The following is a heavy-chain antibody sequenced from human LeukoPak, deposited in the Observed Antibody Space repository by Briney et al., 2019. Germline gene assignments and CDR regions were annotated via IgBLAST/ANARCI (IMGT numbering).Heavy chain of an antibody. CDR2: IYYSGST. V-gene: IGHV4-39*07. CDR1: GGSISSSSYY. J-gene: IGHJ4*02. CDR3: ARGRRGIQLRYAKPVDY. Sequence: SETLSLTCTVSGGSISSSSYYWGWIRQPPGKGLEWIGSIYYSGSTYYNPSLKSRVTISVDTSKNQFSLKLSSVTAADTAVYYCARGRRGIQLRYAKPVDYWGQGTLVTVSS. D-gene: IGHD5-18*01.